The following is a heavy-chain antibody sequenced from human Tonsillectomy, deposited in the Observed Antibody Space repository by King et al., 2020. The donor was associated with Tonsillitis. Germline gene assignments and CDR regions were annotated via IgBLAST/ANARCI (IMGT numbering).Heavy chain of an antibody. CDR2: GAVAGTT. CDR1: GAAIRDSF. V-gene: IGHV4-4*07. CDR3: ARNFKVVGTLGFDL. Sequence: QLQESGPGLVRPSESLSLTCTVSGAAIRDSFWSWVRQPAGKQLEWIGRGAVAGTTTQNPSLKSRVTMSVDTSTNQLSLNLKTVTAADTAVYFCARNFKVVGTLGFDLWGPGILVTVSS. D-gene: IGHD2-15*01. J-gene: IGHJ5*02.